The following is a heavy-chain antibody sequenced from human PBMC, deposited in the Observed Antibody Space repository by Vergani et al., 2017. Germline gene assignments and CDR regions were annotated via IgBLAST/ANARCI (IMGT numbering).Heavy chain of an antibody. Sequence: QVQLQESGPGLVKPSETLSLTCTVSGGSISSYYWSWIRQPPGKGLEWIGYIYYSGSTNYNPSLQSRVTISVDTSKNQFSLKLSSVTAADTAVYYCAREWNYYYMDVWGKGTTVTVSS. J-gene: IGHJ6*03. CDR1: GGSISSYY. CDR3: AREWNYYYMDV. V-gene: IGHV4-59*01. CDR2: IYYSGST.